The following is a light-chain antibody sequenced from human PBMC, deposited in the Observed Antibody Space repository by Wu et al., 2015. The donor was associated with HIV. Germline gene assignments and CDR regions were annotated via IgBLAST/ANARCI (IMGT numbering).Light chain of an antibody. CDR3: QQYGSSPLT. J-gene: IGKJ4*01. Sequence: EILLTQSPATLSVSPGERATLSCRASQNVSRFLAWYQHKPGQAPRVVIYDTSNRAAGIPARFSGSGSGTDFTLTISSLEPEDFAVYYCQQYGSSPLTFGEGPGWRSN. V-gene: IGKV3-11*01. CDR1: QNVSRF. CDR2: DTS.